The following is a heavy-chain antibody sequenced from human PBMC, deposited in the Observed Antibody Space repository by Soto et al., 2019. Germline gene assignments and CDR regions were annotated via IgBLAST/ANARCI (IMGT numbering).Heavy chain of an antibody. CDR1: GYSISSGYY. D-gene: IGHD6-6*01. CDR3: ARGNATYSSSFSDDAFDI. J-gene: IGHJ3*02. CDR2: IYHSGST. V-gene: IGHV4-38-2*01. Sequence: SETLSLTCAVSGYSISSGYYWGWIRQPPGKGLEWIGSIYHSGSTYYNPSLKSRVTISVDTSRNQCSLKLSSVTAAYTAVYYCARGNATYSSSFSDDAFDILDQGNMGTVS.